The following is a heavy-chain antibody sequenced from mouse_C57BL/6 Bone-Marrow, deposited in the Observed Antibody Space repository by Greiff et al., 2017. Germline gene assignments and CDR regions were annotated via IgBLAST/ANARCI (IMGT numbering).Heavy chain of an antibody. J-gene: IGHJ3*01. CDR3: ETSYYYGSSLFAY. CDR2: IFPGSGST. V-gene: IGHV1-75*01. D-gene: IGHD1-1*01. CDR1: GYTFTDYY. Sequence: VQLQESGPELVKPGASVKISCKASGYTFTDYYINWVKQRPGQGLEWIGWIFPGSGSTYYNEKFKGKATTIVDKSSSTAYMLLSSLTSEDSAVYFCETSYYYGSSLFAYWGQGTLVTVAA.